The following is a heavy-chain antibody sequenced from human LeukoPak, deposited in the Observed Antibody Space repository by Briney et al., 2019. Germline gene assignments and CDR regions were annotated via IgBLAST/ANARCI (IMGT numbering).Heavy chain of an antibody. CDR1: GFSLSSYA. Sequence: PGGSLRLSCAASGFSLSSYAMSWVRQAPGKGLEWVSAISSSDDGTYHAGSVKGRFTISRENAKNSLYLQMNSLRAGDTAVYYCARFSGYHDAFDIWGQGTMVTVSS. D-gene: IGHD3-22*01. J-gene: IGHJ3*02. CDR2: ISSSDDGT. V-gene: IGHV3-23*01. CDR3: ARFSGYHDAFDI.